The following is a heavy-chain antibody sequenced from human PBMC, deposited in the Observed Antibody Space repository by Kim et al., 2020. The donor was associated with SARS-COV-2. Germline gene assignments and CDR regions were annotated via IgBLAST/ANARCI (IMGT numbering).Heavy chain of an antibody. J-gene: IGHJ6*02. CDR1: GGSISRGSSY. Sequence: SETLSLTCTVSGGSISRGSSYWGWIRQPPGKGLEWIGHIYYSGSSYYNPSLKSRVTISVDTSKDQFSLKLTSVTAADTAVYYCARHEGSGNYYSLYYFYGMDVWGQGTTVTVSS. CDR3: ARHEGSGNYYSLYYFYGMDV. D-gene: IGHD3-10*01. CDR2: IYYSGSS. V-gene: IGHV4-39*01.